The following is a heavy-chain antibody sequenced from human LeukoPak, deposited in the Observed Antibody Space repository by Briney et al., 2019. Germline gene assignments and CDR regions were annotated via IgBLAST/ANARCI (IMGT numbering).Heavy chain of an antibody. Sequence: PGGSLRLSCAASGFTFSSYAMSWVRQAPGKGLEWVSAISGSGGSTYYADSVKGRFTISRDNSKDTLYLQMNSLRAEDTAVYYCAKDAYSSRFMGWFDPWGQGTLVTVSS. CDR1: GFTFSSYA. CDR2: ISGSGGST. V-gene: IGHV3-23*01. CDR3: AKDAYSSRFMGWFDP. D-gene: IGHD6-13*01. J-gene: IGHJ5*02.